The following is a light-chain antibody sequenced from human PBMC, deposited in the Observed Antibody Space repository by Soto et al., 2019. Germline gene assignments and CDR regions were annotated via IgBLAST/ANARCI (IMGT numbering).Light chain of an antibody. Sequence: DIQMTQSPSTLSASVGDRVTITCRASQSISNWLAWYQQKPGKAPKLLIYKASSLESGVPSRFSGSGSGPEFTLTISSLQPDDFASYYCQQYHSYALTFGGGTKVEIK. CDR2: KAS. CDR1: QSISNW. J-gene: IGKJ4*01. CDR3: QQYHSYALT. V-gene: IGKV1-5*03.